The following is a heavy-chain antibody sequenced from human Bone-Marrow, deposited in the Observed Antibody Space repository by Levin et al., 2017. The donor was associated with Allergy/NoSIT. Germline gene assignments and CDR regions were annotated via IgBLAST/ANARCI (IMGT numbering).Heavy chain of an antibody. CDR2: IYPADSDI. V-gene: IGHV5-51*01. CDR1: GFGFGSDW. CDR3: ARSMGRSYYFYYYALDV. D-gene: IGHD1-26*01. J-gene: IGHJ6*02. Sequence: GASVKVSCKASGFGFGSDWIAWLRQMPGTGLELMGLIYPADSDIRYSPSFQGHVTISADTSIRTAYLQWSSLKASDTAVYYCARSMGRSYYFYYYALDVWGQGTTVTVSS.